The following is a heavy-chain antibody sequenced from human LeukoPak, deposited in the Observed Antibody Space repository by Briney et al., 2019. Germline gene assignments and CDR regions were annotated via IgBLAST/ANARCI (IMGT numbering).Heavy chain of an antibody. CDR3: TKMVGKIVAYYYYYMDV. CDR2: ISGSGGST. CDR1: GFTFSSYA. D-gene: IGHD2-21*01. V-gene: IGHV3-23*01. Sequence: GGSLRLSCAASGFTFSSYAMSWVRQAPGKGLEWVSAISGSGGSTYYADSVKGRFTISRDNSKNTLYLQMNNLRADDTAVYYCTKMVGKIVAYYYYYMDVWGQGTTVTVSS. J-gene: IGHJ6*03.